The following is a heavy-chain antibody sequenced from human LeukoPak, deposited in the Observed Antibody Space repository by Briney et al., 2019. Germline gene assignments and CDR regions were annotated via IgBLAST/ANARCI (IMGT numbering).Heavy chain of an antibody. CDR1: GYTFTDYY. CDR3: ARGDRDGYNHGYFDY. D-gene: IGHD5-24*01. Sequence: ASVKVSCKTSGYTFTDYYIHWVRQAPGQGLEWMGWINPNSGGTNYAQKFQGRVTMTRDTSISTAYMDLSRLRSDDTAVCYCARGDRDGYNHGYFDYWGQGTLVTVSS. V-gene: IGHV1-2*02. CDR2: INPNSGGT. J-gene: IGHJ4*02.